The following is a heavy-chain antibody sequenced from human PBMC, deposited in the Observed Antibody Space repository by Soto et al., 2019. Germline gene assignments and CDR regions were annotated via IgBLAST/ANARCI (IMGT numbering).Heavy chain of an antibody. J-gene: IGHJ4*02. Sequence: QVQLVQSGAEVKKPGASVKVSCKASGYTFTNYAFSWVRQAPGQGVEWMGWISAYNGNTNYPQKLQGRATMTTDTSTSTAYIALRRLRSDDTAVYYCARDLAAACPFDCWGQGTRVTFSS. CDR1: GYTFTNYA. D-gene: IGHD6-13*01. CDR2: ISAYNGNT. CDR3: ARDLAAACPFDC. V-gene: IGHV1-18*01.